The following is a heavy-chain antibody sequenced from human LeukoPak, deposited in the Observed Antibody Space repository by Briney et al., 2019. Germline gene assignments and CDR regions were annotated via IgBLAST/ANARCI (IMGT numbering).Heavy chain of an antibody. CDR3: ARSFYYGSGRALFDY. J-gene: IGHJ4*02. CDR2: FDPEDGET. Sequence: ASVKVSCKVSGYTLTELSMHWVRQAPGKGLEWMGGFDPEDGETIYAQKFQGRVTMTEDTSTDTAYMELSSLRSEDTAVYYCARSFYYGSGRALFDYWGQGTLVTVSS. D-gene: IGHD3-10*01. V-gene: IGHV1-24*01. CDR1: GYTLTELS.